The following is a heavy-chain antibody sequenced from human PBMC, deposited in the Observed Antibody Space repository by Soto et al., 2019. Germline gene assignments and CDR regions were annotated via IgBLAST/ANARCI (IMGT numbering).Heavy chain of an antibody. D-gene: IGHD6-13*01. CDR2: VSSGGNNK. V-gene: IGHV3-30-3*01. CDR3: AKDHQHEGY. J-gene: IGHJ4*02. CDR1: GFSFSSYA. Sequence: QVQLVESGGGVVQPGRSLRLSCAASGFSFSSYAMHWVRQAPGKGLEWVAVVSSGGNNKYYADSVKGRFTIFRDNSKNTLYLQMNSLRPEDTAVYYCAKDHQHEGYWGQGTLVTVSS.